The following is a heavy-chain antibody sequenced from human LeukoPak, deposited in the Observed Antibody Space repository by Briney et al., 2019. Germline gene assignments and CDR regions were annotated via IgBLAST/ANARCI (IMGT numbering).Heavy chain of an antibody. CDR3: ARDHSPKWGSGERYFDF. J-gene: IGHJ4*02. Sequence: PGRSLTLSCAASGFNFNTYGMHWVRQAPGKGLEWVAVMKYDGSDVYYGDSVKGRFTISRDNSKNTLYLQMNSLRAEDTAVYYCARDHSPKWGSGERYFDFWGQGTLVTVSS. V-gene: IGHV3-33*05. D-gene: IGHD7-27*01. CDR2: MKYDGSDV. CDR1: GFNFNTYG.